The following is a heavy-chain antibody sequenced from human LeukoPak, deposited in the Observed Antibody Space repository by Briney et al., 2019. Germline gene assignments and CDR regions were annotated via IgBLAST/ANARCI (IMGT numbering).Heavy chain of an antibody. CDR3: TGNYYGSGSYADFDY. CDR2: ITGGSYTI. D-gene: IGHD3-10*01. J-gene: IGHJ4*02. V-gene: IGHV3-48*01. Sequence: GGSLRLSCAASGFTFSSYSMNWVRQAPGKGLEWVSYITGGSYTIYYAQSVRGRFTISRDNAKNSLYLQMNSLRVEDTAVYYCTGNYYGSGSYADFDYWGQGTLVTVSS. CDR1: GFTFSSYS.